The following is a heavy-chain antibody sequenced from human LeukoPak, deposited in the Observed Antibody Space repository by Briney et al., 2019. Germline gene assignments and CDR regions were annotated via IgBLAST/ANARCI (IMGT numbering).Heavy chain of an antibody. CDR1: GLTLSTYD. Sequence: GGSLRLSCGAAGLTLSTYDIAWVRQAPRNWLELVSGISTSGRDRYYAESVKGRFIISRDNSKNILYLQMNSLKTDDTAVYYCVKRLDYSNHFDYWGQGTLVTVSS. CDR3: VKRLDYSNHFDY. CDR2: ISTSGRDR. J-gene: IGHJ4*02. V-gene: IGHV3-23*01. D-gene: IGHD4-11*01.